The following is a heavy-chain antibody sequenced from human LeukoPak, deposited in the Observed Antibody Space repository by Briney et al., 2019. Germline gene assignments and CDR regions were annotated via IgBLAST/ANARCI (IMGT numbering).Heavy chain of an antibody. V-gene: IGHV1-3*01. D-gene: IGHD6-13*01. CDR1: GHTFTTFA. J-gene: IGHJ4*02. CDR3: ARVYSSSRGNYFDY. Sequence: ASVKVSCKASGHTFTTFAIHWVRQAPGQSLEWMGWINAGNGNTIYSQKFQGRVTITRDTSASTAYMELSSLRSEDTAVYYRARVYSSSRGNYFDYWGQGTLVTVSS. CDR2: INAGNGNT.